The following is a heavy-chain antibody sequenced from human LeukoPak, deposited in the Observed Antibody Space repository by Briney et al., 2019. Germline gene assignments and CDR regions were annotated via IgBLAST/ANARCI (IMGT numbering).Heavy chain of an antibody. CDR3: ARAISGSYYDY. CDR2: IDPNSGGT. Sequence: ASVKVSCKASGYIFTDYYMHWVRQAPGQGLAWMGWIDPNSGGTNYAQKFQGRVTMTRDTSISTAYMELSRLRSDDAAVYYCARAISGSYYDYWGQGTLVAVSS. J-gene: IGHJ4*02. V-gene: IGHV1-2*02. CDR1: GYIFTDYY. D-gene: IGHD1-26*01.